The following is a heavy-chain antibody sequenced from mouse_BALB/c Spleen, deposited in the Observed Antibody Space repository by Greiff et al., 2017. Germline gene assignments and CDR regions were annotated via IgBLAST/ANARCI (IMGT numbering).Heavy chain of an antibody. V-gene: IGHV3-6*02. CDR1: GYSITSGYY. CDR2: ISYDGSN. Sequence: EVHLVESGPGLVKPSQSLSLTCSVTGYSITSGYYWNWIRQFPGNKLEWMGYISYDGSNNYNPSLKNRISITRDTSKNQFFLKLNSVTTEDTATYYCASMITTGYYYAMDYWGQGTSVTVSS. J-gene: IGHJ4*01. D-gene: IGHD2-4*01. CDR3: ASMITTGYYYAMDY.